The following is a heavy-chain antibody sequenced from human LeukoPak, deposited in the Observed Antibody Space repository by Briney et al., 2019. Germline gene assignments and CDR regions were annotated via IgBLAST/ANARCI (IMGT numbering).Heavy chain of an antibody. J-gene: IGHJ4*02. CDR1: GGTFSSYA. CDR3: ARDTDSSGYYYRYYFDY. CDR2: IIPIFGTA. D-gene: IGHD3-22*01. Sequence: SVKVSCKASGGTFSSYAISWVRQAPGQGLEWMGGIIPIFGTANYTQKFQGRVTITADESTSTAYMELSSLRSEDTAVYYCARDTDSSGYYYRYYFDYWGQGTLVTVSS. V-gene: IGHV1-69*13.